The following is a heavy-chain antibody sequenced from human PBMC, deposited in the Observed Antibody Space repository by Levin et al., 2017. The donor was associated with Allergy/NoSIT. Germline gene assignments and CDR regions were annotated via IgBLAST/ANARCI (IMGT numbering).Heavy chain of an antibody. CDR2: IKEDGRDK. Sequence: GGSLRLSCAASGFTFRNYWMTWVRQAPGKGLEWVANIKEDGRDKYYVDSVKGRFAISRDNYKKSLYLHMSSLRAEDTAVYYCARGVVGDSPGPISYYYFHGLDIWGQGTTVTVSS. CDR3: ARGVVGDSPGPISYYYFHGLDI. CDR1: GFTFRNYW. J-gene: IGHJ6*02. V-gene: IGHV3-7*01. D-gene: IGHD3-10*01.